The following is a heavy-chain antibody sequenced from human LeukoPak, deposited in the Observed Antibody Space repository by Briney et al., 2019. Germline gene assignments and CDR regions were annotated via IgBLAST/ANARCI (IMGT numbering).Heavy chain of an antibody. CDR1: GFTFSSYS. J-gene: IGHJ4*02. D-gene: IGHD3-22*01. CDR2: ISSSSSYI. Sequence: PGGSLRLSCAASGFTFSSYSMNWVRQAPGKGLEWVSSISSSSSYIYYADSVKGRFTISRDNAKNSLYLQMNSLRAEDTALYYCASQAGSYYYDSSGFKRWGQGTLVTVSS. CDR3: ASQAGSYYYDSSGFKR. V-gene: IGHV3-21*04.